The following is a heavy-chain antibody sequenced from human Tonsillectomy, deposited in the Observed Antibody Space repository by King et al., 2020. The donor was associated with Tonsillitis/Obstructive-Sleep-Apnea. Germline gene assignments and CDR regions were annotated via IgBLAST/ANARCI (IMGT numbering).Heavy chain of an antibody. J-gene: IGHJ4*02. D-gene: IGHD3-3*01. CDR3: ARAQHSRFDFWSGYFRSFDY. CDR2: ISYDGSNK. CDR1: GFTFSSYA. V-gene: IGHV3-30*04. Sequence: VQLVESGGGVVQPGRSLRLSCAASGFTFSSYAMHWVRQAPGKGLEWVAVISYDGSNKYYADSVKGRFTISRDNSKNTLYLQMNSLSAEDTAVYYCARAQHSRFDFWSGYFRSFDYWGQGTLVTVPS.